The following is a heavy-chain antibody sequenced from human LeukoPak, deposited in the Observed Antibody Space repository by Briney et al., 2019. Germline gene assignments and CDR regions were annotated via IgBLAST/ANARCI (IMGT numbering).Heavy chain of an antibody. CDR2: ISYDASNK. CDR1: GFTFSSYS. CDR3: AKVGLREVYFDY. J-gene: IGHJ4*02. V-gene: IGHV3-30*18. D-gene: IGHD5-24*01. Sequence: GGSLRLSCAASGFTFSSYSMNWVRQAPGKGLEWVTVISYDASNKYYADSVKGRFTISRDNSKNTLYLQMNSLRAEDTAVYYCAKVGLREVYFDYWGQGTLVTVSS.